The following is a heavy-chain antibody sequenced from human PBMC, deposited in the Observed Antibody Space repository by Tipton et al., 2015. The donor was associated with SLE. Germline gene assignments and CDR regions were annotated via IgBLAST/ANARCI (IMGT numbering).Heavy chain of an antibody. CDR3: AAGYSSGWYVGVSFDY. Sequence: SLRLSCAASGFTFSDYYMSWIRQAPGKGLEWVSYISSTSSYTNYADSVKGRFTISRDNAKNSLYLQMNSLRAEDTAVYYCAAGYSSGWYVGVSFDYWGQGTLVTVSS. J-gene: IGHJ4*02. CDR1: GFTFSDYY. V-gene: IGHV3-11*06. D-gene: IGHD6-19*01. CDR2: ISSTSSYT.